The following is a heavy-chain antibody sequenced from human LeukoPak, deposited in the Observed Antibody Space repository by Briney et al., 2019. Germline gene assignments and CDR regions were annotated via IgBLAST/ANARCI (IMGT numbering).Heavy chain of an antibody. CDR3: ARDFLPIAAAGGDYYYYYMDV. D-gene: IGHD6-13*01. CDR2: ISAYNGNT. Sequence: ASVKVSCKASGYTFTSYGISWVRQAPGQGLEWMGWISAYNGNTNYAQKLQGRVTMTTDTSTSTAYMELSSLRSEDTAVYYCARDFLPIAAAGGDYYYYYMDVWGQGTIVTVSS. CDR1: GYTFTSYG. V-gene: IGHV1-18*01. J-gene: IGHJ6*03.